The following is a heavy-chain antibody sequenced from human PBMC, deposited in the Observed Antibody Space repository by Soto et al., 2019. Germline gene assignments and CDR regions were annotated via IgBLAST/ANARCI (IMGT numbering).Heavy chain of an antibody. CDR2: ISGSGGST. CDR3: AKNNLFGSGTKDY. J-gene: IGHJ4*02. D-gene: IGHD3-10*01. V-gene: IGHV3-23*01. CDR1: XFTXSXYA. Sequence: EVQLLXXXGXXVXXXXXLXXXXAXXXFTXSXYAMSWVXQAPGXXXEWVSAISGSGGSTYYADSVKGRFTIXXDXXXXXXXXXXXXXRAEDTAVYYCAKNNLFGSGTKDYWGPGTLVTXXS.